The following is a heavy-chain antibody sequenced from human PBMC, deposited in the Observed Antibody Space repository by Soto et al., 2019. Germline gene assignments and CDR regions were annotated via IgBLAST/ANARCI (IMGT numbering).Heavy chain of an antibody. D-gene: IGHD6-6*01. J-gene: IGHJ6*03. CDR2: ISSYGIGT. CDR1: GFTFSSDA. V-gene: IGHV3-64*01. Sequence: EVQLVESGGGLAQPGGSLRLSCAASGFTFSSDAMDWVRQAPGKGLGYVSGISSYGIGTYYASSVKGRFTISRDNSTDTVYLQMDSLRPEDMAVYYCARRARADYYYMDVWGKGTTVTVS. CDR3: ARRARADYYYMDV.